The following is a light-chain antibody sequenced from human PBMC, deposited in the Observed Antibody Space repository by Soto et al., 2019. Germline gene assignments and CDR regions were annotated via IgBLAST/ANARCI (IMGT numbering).Light chain of an antibody. J-gene: IGKJ1*01. CDR3: QQYYSYPRT. Sequence: AIRMTQSPSSFSASTGDRVTITCRASQGISSYLAWYKQKPGKAPKRLIYAASTLQSGGPSRFRGSGSGTEFTLTISCLQSEDFATYYCQQYYSYPRTFGQGTKVEIK. CDR2: AAS. CDR1: QGISSY. V-gene: IGKV1-8*01.